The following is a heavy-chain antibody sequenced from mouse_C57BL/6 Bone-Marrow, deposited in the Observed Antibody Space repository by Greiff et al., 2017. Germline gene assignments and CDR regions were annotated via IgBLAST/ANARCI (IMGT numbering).Heavy chain of an antibody. CDR2: INPNNGGT. CDR3: ARAQLRRFAY. CDR1: GYTFTDYN. J-gene: IGHJ3*01. Sequence: DVKLQESGPELVKPGASVKMSCKASGYTFTDYNMHWVKQSHGKSLEWIGYINPNNGGTSYNQKFKGKATLTVNKSSSTAYMELRSLTSEDSAVYYCARAQLRRFAYWGQGTLVTVSA. V-gene: IGHV1-22*01. D-gene: IGHD2-4*01.